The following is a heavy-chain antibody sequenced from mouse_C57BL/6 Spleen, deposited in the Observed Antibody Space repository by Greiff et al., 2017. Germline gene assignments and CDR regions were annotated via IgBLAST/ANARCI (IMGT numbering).Heavy chain of an antibody. V-gene: IGHV2-4*01. CDR3: AKDDYGLGDY. D-gene: IGHD2-4*01. CDR1: GFSLTSYG. CDR2: IWSGGST. Sequence: QVQLKQSGPGLVQPSQSLSITCTVSGFSLTSYGVHWVRQPPGKGLEWLGVIWSGGSTDYYAAFISRLSISKDNSTSQVFFKMNSLQADDTAIYYCAKDDYGLGDYWGQGTSVTVSS. J-gene: IGHJ4*01.